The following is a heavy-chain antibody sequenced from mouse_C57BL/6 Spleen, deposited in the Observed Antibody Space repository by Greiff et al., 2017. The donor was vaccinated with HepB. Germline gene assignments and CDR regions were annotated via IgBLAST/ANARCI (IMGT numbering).Heavy chain of an antibody. D-gene: IGHD2-1*01. J-gene: IGHJ3*01. V-gene: IGHV1-42*01. CDR3: ARWGYGIAY. Sequence: EVQLQESGPELVKPGASVKISCKASGYSFTGYYMNWVKQSPEKSLEWIGEINPSTGGTTYNQKFKAKATLTVDKSSSTAYMQLKSLTSEDSAVYYCARWGYGIAYWGQGTLVTVSA. CDR1: GYSFTGYY. CDR2: INPSTGGT.